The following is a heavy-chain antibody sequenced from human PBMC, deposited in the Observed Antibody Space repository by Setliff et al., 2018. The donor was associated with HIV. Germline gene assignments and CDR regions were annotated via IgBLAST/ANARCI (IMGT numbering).Heavy chain of an antibody. CDR3: ARTGSGSYDY. Sequence: PSETLSLTCAVSGYSISSGYYWGWIRQPPGKGLEWIGSIYHSGGTNYNPSLKSRVTISVDTSKNQFSLKLSSVTAADTAVYYCARTGSGSYDYWGQGALVTVSS. CDR1: GYSISSGYY. CDR2: IYHSGGT. D-gene: IGHD1-26*01. J-gene: IGHJ4*02. V-gene: IGHV4-38-2*01.